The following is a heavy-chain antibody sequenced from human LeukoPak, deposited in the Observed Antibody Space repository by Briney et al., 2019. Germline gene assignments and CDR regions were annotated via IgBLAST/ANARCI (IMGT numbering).Heavy chain of an antibody. CDR1: GGSISSGSYY. CDR2: IYTSGST. Sequence: SQTLSLTCTVSGGSISSGSYYWSWIRQPAGKGLEWIGRIYTSGSTNYNPSLKSRVTISVDTSKNQFSLKLSSVTAADTAVYYCARDRGLGYSGSYYYYYYYMDVWGKGTTVTVSS. V-gene: IGHV4-61*02. CDR3: ARDRGLGYSGSYYYYYYYMDV. D-gene: IGHD1-26*01. J-gene: IGHJ6*03.